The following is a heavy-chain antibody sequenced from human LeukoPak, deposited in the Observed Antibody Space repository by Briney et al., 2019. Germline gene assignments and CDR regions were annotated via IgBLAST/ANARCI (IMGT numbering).Heavy chain of an antibody. D-gene: IGHD3-22*01. CDR3: AKDGLRITMIVVVITYFDY. Sequence: GGSLRLSCAASGFTFSSYAMSWVRQAPGKGPEWVSAISGSGGSTYYADSVKGRFTISRDNSKNTLYLQMNSLRAEDTAVYYCAKDGLRITMIVVVITYFDYWGQGTLVTVSS. J-gene: IGHJ4*02. CDR1: GFTFSSYA. V-gene: IGHV3-23*01. CDR2: ISGSGGST.